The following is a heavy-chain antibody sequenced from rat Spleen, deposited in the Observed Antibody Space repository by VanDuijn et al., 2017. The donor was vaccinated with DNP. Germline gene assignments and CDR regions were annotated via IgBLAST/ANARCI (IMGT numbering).Heavy chain of an antibody. CDR2: ISDDGGFT. Sequence: EVQLVESGGGLVQPGRSLKLSCAASGFTYSNYDMAWVRQAPTRGLEWVASISDDGGFTYYRDSVKGRFTMSSDDARSTLYLQMDSLRSEDTATYYCATGSSYGFANWGQGTLVTVSS. CDR3: ATGSSYGFAN. D-gene: IGHD1-2*01. V-gene: IGHV5-20*01. J-gene: IGHJ3*01. CDR1: GFTYSNYD.